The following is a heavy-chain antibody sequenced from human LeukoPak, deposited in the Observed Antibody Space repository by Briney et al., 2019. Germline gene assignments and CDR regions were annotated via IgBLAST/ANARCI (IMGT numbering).Heavy chain of an antibody. D-gene: IGHD2-15*01. CDR1: GFTFSTYS. CDR2: ISGGSTYM. J-gene: IGHJ4*02. V-gene: IGHV3-21*01. CDR3: ARVGEVVAATSVGDY. Sequence: GGSLRLSCAASGFTFSTYSMNWVRQAPGMGLEWVPFISGGSTYMYYADSVKGRFTISRDNAKSSLHLQMNSLRAEDTAVYYCARVGEVVAATSVGDYWGQGTLVTVSS.